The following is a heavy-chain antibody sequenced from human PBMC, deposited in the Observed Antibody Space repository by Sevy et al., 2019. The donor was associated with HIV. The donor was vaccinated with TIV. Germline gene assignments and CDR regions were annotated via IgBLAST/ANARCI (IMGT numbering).Heavy chain of an antibody. CDR1: GFNISSAS. J-gene: IGHJ4*02. D-gene: IGHD3-16*02. Sequence: GGSLRLSCGGSGFNISSASMNWVRQAPGRGLEWVGRIKAKIDGETTDYGASVKGRFIISRDDSRKTVYAQLNSVKSEDTAMYFRTVRPYRSIIDYWGQGTLVTVSS. CDR2: IKAKIDGETT. CDR3: TVRPYRSIIDY. V-gene: IGHV3-15*07.